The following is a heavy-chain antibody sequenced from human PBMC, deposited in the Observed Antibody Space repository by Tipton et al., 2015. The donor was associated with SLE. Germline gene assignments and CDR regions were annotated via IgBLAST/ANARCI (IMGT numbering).Heavy chain of an antibody. D-gene: IGHD3-10*01. CDR3: AKEGSGYYYGMDV. CDR2: ISSSSSYI. J-gene: IGHJ6*02. Sequence: SLRLSCAASGFTFSSYSMNWVRQAPGKGLEWVSSISSSSSYIYYADSVKGRFTISRDNSKNTLYLQMNSLRAEDTAVYYCAKEGSGYYYGMDVWGQGTSVTVSS. CDR1: GFTFSSYS. V-gene: IGHV3-21*04.